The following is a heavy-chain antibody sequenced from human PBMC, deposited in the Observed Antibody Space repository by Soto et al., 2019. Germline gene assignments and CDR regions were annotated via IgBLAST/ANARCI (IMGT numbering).Heavy chain of an antibody. Sequence: SETLSLTCTVSGGSISSSSYYWGWIRQPPGKGLEWIGSIYYSGSTYYNPSLKSRVTISVDTSKSQFSLKLSSVTAADTAVYYCAMEGAVAGTVDYWGQGTLVTVSS. D-gene: IGHD6-19*01. CDR3: AMEGAVAGTVDY. CDR2: IYYSGST. J-gene: IGHJ4*02. CDR1: GGSISSSSYY. V-gene: IGHV4-39*01.